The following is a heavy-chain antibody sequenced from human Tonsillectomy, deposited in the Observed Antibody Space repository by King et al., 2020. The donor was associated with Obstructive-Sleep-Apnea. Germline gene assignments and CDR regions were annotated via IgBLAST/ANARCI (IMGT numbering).Heavy chain of an antibody. CDR1: GASISSSSYY. D-gene: IGHD1-26*01. CDR2: IYYSGST. J-gene: IGHJ6*02. Sequence: QLQESGPGLVKPSETLSLTCTVSGASISSSSYYWGWIRHPPGKGLEWIGSIYYSGSTYYTPSLKSRVTISVDTSKNQFSLKLSFLTAADTAVDYVARDVPSASGSYSEYYYYGMDVWGQGTTVTVSS. CDR3: ARDVPSASGSYSEYYYYGMDV. V-gene: IGHV4-39*07.